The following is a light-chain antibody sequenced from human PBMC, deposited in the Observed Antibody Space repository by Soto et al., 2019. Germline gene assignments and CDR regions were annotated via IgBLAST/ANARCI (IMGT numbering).Light chain of an antibody. CDR1: QSVSNNY. Sequence: EIVLTQSPGTLSLSPGERATLSCRASQSVSNNYLAWYQQKPGQAPRLLIYGASNRATGIPDRFSGSGSGTDFTLTISRLEPEDFAVYYCQQYDSSPLTFGQGTKVDIK. V-gene: IGKV3-20*01. J-gene: IGKJ1*01. CDR2: GAS. CDR3: QQYDSSPLT.